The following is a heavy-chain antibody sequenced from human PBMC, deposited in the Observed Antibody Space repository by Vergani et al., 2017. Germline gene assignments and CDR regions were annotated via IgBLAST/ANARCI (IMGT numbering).Heavy chain of an antibody. V-gene: IGHV3-21*04. Sequence: EVQLVESGGGLVQPGGSLRLSCAASGFTLSTFWMTWVRQAPGKGLEWVSSISGNNDDVYYADSVRGRFTISRDNAKNSLFLEMNSLRFEDTAVYFCTKGSVYYHDSAGHGYDPYTGFDLWGQGTLVTVSS. CDR1: GFTLSTFW. J-gene: IGHJ3*01. CDR3: TKGSVYYHDSAGHGYDPYTGFDL. CDR2: ISGNNDDV. D-gene: IGHD5-12*01.